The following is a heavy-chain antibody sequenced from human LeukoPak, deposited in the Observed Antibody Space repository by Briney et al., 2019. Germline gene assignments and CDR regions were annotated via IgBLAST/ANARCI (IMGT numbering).Heavy chain of an antibody. J-gene: IGHJ5*02. V-gene: IGHV4-59*08. CDR1: SGSIRNYY. CDR3: ARHRPGERRFDP. Sequence: SETLSLTCTVSSGSIRNYYWIWIRQPPGKGLEWIGYVHLSGTTNYNPSLQSRVTISVDTSKNQFSLKLSSVTAADTAVYYCARHRPGERRFDPWGQGTLVTVSS. CDR2: VHLSGTT. D-gene: IGHD3-16*01.